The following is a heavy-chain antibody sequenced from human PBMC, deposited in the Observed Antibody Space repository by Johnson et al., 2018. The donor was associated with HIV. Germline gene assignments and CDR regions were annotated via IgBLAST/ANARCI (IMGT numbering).Heavy chain of an antibody. J-gene: IGHJ3*02. V-gene: IGHV3-7*02. CDR1: GFTFSTYW. Sequence: VQLVESGGGLVQPGGSLRLSCTASGFTFSTYWMSWVRQAPGKGLEWVANIKQDGSEKYYVDSVKGRFTISRDNAKNSLYLQMNSLRAEDTAVYYCARVWSGESGAFDIWGQGTMVTVSS. D-gene: IGHD3-3*01. CDR3: ARVWSGESGAFDI. CDR2: IKQDGSEK.